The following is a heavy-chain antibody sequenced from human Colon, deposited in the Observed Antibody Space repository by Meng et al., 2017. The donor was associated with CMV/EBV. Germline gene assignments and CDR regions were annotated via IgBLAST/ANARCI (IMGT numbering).Heavy chain of an antibody. CDR2: INKDGGSI. V-gene: IGHV3-74*01. D-gene: IGHD3-22*01. CDR3: VRDNARVQGNIPILVVPQGFDY. J-gene: IGHJ4*02. CDR1: GFSLRSYW. Sequence: GESLKISCTASGFSLRSYWMHWVRQAPGKGLVWVSRINKDGGSITYADFVEGRFTISRDNAKNSLYLQMSSLSAEDTAVYYCVRDNARVQGNIPILVVPQGFDYWGQGTVVTVSS.